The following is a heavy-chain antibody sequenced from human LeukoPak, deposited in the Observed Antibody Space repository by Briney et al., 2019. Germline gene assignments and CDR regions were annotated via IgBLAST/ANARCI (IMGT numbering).Heavy chain of an antibody. V-gene: IGHV3-30*04. D-gene: IGHD2-2*01. CDR1: GFTFSSYA. CDR3: ARDRVRSVVVPAAPQDY. J-gene: IGHJ4*02. Sequence: GGSLRLSYAASGFTFSSYAMHWVRQAPGQGLEWVAVISYDGSNIYYADSVKGRFTISRDNSKNTLYLQMNSLRAADTAVYYCARDRVRSVVVPAAPQDYWGQGTLVTVSS. CDR2: ISYDGSNI.